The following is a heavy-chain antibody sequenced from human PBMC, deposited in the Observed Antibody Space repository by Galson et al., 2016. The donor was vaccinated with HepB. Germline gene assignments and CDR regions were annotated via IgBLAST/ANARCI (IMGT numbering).Heavy chain of an antibody. J-gene: IGHJ3*01. CDR3: VADYGGLDCFDF. Sequence: SLRLSCAASGFTFSAYAMAWARQAPGKGLEWVSGISDSGANTYYADSVRGRFSISRDDSKSTLYLQMTNLRVEDTALYYCVADYGGLDCFDFWGRGTMVTVSS. V-gene: IGHV3-23*01. CDR1: GFTFSAYA. D-gene: IGHD4-23*01. CDR2: ISDSGANT.